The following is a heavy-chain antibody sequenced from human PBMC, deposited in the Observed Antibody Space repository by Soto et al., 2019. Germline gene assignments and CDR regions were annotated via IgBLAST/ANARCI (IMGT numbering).Heavy chain of an antibody. CDR1: GFTFSNAW. D-gene: IGHD3-3*01. Sequence: GGSLRLSCAASGFTFSNAWMNWVRQAPGKGLEWVGRIKSKIDVGTTDYAAPVKGRFTIARDDSKNTLYMQMNSLKTEDTAVYYCTTETYYDFWSGQRLDYWGQGTLVTVSS. V-gene: IGHV3-15*07. CDR3: TTETYYDFWSGQRLDY. J-gene: IGHJ4*02. CDR2: IKSKIDVGTT.